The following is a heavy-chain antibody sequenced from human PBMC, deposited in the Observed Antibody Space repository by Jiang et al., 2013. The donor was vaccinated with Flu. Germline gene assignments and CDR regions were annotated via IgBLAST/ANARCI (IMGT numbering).Heavy chain of an antibody. D-gene: IGHD6-19*01. CDR2: INHSGST. J-gene: IGHJ3*02. V-gene: IGHV4-34*01. CDR3: ATPGSIAVAGTLGGAFDI. CDR1: GGSFSGYY. Sequence: LLKPSETLSLTCAVYGGSFSGYYWSWIRQPPGKGLEWIGEINHSGSTNYNPSLKSRVTISVDTSKNQFSLKLSSVTAADTAVYYCATPGSIAVAGTLGGAFDIWGQGTMVTVSS.